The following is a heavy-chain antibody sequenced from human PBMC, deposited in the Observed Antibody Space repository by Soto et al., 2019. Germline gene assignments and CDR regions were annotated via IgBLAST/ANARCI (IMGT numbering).Heavy chain of an antibody. CDR2: IYYSGSA. V-gene: IGHV4-39*01. J-gene: IGHJ5*02. CDR1: GGSISSSSYY. D-gene: IGHD2-15*01. Sequence: KNSETLSLTCTVSGGSISSSSYYWGWIRQPPGKGLEWIGNIYYSGSAFYNPSLKSRVTISVDTSKNQFSLKMISVTVADTAVYYCAAYCSGGTCNAKDWFDPWGQGTLVTVSS. CDR3: AAYCSGGTCNAKDWFDP.